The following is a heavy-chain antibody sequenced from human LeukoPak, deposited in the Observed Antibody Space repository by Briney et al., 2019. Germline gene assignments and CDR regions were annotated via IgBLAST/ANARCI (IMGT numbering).Heavy chain of an antibody. Sequence: QTGGSLRLSCAASGFTFSSYGMSWVRQAPGKGLGWVSAITGSGGTTYYADSVKGRFTISRDNSKNSLYLQMNSLRAEDTALYYCAKGYRKGRWLPLDYWGQGTLVTVSS. V-gene: IGHV3-23*01. CDR3: AKGYRKGRWLPLDY. CDR2: ITGSGGTT. J-gene: IGHJ4*02. CDR1: GFTFSSYG. D-gene: IGHD5-24*01.